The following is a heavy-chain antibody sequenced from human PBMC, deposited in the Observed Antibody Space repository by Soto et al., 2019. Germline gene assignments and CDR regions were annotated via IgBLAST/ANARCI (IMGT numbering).Heavy chain of an antibody. CDR3: VTGWSGY. CDR2: INSDGSST. CDR1: GFTFSSSW. D-gene: IGHD2-15*01. Sequence: EVQLVESGGGLVQPGGSLRLSCVVSGFTFSSSWMHWVRQAPGKGLVWVSRINSDGSSTNYGDSVEGRFTTSRDNAKNMLYLQMNSLGAEDTALYYCVTGWSGYWGQGTLVTVSS. V-gene: IGHV3-74*01. J-gene: IGHJ4*02.